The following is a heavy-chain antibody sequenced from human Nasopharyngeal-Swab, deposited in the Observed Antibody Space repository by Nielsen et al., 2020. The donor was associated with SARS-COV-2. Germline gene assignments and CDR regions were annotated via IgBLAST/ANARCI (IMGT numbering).Heavy chain of an antibody. J-gene: IGHJ3*01. CDR2: IYYSGST. CDR3: ARDLRSSSWDAFSL. D-gene: IGHD6-13*01. Sequence: SETLSLTCTVSGRSISSGGYYWSWIRQHPGKGLEWIGYIYYSGSTYYNPSLKSRVTISVDTSKNQFSLKLSSVTAADTAVYYCARDLRSSSWDAFSLWGQGTMVTVSS. V-gene: IGHV4-31*03. CDR1: GRSISSGGYY.